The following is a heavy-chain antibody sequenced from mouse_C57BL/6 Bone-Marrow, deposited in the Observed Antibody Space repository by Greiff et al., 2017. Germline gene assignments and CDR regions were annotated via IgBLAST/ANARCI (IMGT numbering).Heavy chain of an antibody. CDR3: ARDYYDYFLFAY. V-gene: IGHV1-55*01. J-gene: IGHJ3*01. Sequence: QVQLKQPGAELVKPGASVKMSCKASGYTFTSYWITWVKQRPGQGLEWIGDIYPGSGSTNYNEKFKSKATLTVDTSSSTAYMQLSSLTSEDSAVYYCARDYYDYFLFAYWGQGTLVTVSA. CDR1: GYTFTSYW. D-gene: IGHD2-4*01. CDR2: IYPGSGST.